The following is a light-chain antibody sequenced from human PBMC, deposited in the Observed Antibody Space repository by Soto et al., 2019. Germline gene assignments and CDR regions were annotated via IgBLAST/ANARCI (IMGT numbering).Light chain of an antibody. CDR3: QQYNNWPRT. V-gene: IGKV3D-15*01. Sequence: ENVLTQSPGTLSLSPGERATLSCRASQSISSSNYLAWYQQKPGQAPRLLIYGASNRATGIPDRFSGSGSGTEFTLTIYSLQSEDFAVYYCQQYNNWPRTFGQGTKVDIK. J-gene: IGKJ1*01. CDR2: GAS. CDR1: QSISSSNY.